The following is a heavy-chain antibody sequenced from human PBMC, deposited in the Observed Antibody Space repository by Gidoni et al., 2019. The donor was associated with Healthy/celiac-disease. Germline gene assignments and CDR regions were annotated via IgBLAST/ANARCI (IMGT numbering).Heavy chain of an antibody. CDR3: ARAPYGDYGPQDAFDI. J-gene: IGHJ3*02. V-gene: IGHV4-34*01. Sequence: QVQLQQWGAGLLKPSETLSLTCAVYGRSFRCYYWSWIRLPPGKGLEWIGEINHSGSTHNNPSLKSRVTISVDTSKNQFSLKLSSVTAADTAVYYCARAPYGDYGPQDAFDIWGQGTMVTVSS. CDR1: GRSFRCYY. CDR2: INHSGST. D-gene: IGHD4-17*01.